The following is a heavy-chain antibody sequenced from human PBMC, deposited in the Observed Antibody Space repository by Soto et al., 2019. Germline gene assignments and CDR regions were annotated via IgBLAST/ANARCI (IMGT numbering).Heavy chain of an antibody. V-gene: IGHV1-2*04. CDR2: INPNSGGT. CDR3: ATSIAVAGHMDV. J-gene: IGHJ6*03. Sequence: GASVKVSCKASGYTFTGYYMHWVRQAPGQGLEWMGWINPNSGGTNYAQKFQGWVTMTRDTSISTAYMELSRLRSDDTAVYYRATSIAVAGHMDVWGKGTTVTVSS. CDR1: GYTFTGYY. D-gene: IGHD6-19*01.